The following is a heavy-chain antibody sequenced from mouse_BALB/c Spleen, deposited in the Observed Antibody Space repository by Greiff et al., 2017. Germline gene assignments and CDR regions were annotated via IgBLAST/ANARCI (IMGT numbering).Heavy chain of an antibody. CDR2: INPYNGDT. V-gene: IGHV1-20*02. Sequence: EVKLVESGPELVKPGASVKISCKASGYSFTGYFMNWVMQSHGKSLEWIGRINPYNGDTFYNQKFKGKATLTVDKSSSTAHMELRSLASEDSAVYYCARSQYGKDAMDYWGQGTSVTVSS. CDR3: ARSQYGKDAMDY. J-gene: IGHJ4*01. D-gene: IGHD2-10*02. CDR1: GYSFTGYF.